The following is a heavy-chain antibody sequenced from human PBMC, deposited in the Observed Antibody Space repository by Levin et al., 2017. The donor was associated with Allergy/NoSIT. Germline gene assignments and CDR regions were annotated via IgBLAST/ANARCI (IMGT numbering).Heavy chain of an antibody. Sequence: SETLSLTCTVSGGSISSYYWSWIRQPPGKGLEWIGYIYYSGSTNYNPSLKSRVTISVDTSKNQFSLKLSSVTAADTAVYYCARAGSIAARRNYYYGMDVWGQGTTVTVSS. J-gene: IGHJ6*02. CDR1: GGSISSYY. V-gene: IGHV4-59*01. CDR3: ARAGSIAARRNYYYGMDV. CDR2: IYYSGST. D-gene: IGHD6-6*01.